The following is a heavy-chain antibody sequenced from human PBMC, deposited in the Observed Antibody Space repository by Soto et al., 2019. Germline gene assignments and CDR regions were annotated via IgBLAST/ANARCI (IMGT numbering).Heavy chain of an antibody. D-gene: IGHD2-2*01. CDR3: AHRPVPAAMLGYNWFDP. J-gene: IGHJ5*02. Sequence: QITLKESGPTLVNPTQTLTLTCTFSGFSLSTSGVGVGWIRQPPGKALEWLAFIYWDDDKRYSPSLKSRLTITKDTSKNQVVLTMTNMDPVDTATYYCAHRPVPAAMLGYNWFDPWGQGTLVTVSS. V-gene: IGHV2-5*02. CDR2: IYWDDDK. CDR1: GFSLSTSGVG.